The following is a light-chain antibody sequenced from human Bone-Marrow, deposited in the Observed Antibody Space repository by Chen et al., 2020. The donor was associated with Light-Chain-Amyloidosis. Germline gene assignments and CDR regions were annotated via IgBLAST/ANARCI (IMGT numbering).Light chain of an antibody. Sequence: DIQMTQSPSSLSVSIGDRVTITCQASQDIRNYLNWYQQKPGKPPKLLIYDASNLQTGVPSRFSGSVSGTDFTVTINNLQPDDFATYFCQHYYGLPYTFGQGTKLEIK. CDR1: QDIRNY. CDR3: QHYYGLPYT. CDR2: DAS. J-gene: IGKJ2*01. V-gene: IGKV1-33*01.